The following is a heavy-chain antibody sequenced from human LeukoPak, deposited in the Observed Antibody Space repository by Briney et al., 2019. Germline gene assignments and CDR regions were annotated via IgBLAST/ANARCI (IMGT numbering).Heavy chain of an antibody. CDR1: GGSISSSSYY. Sequence: SETLSLTCTVSGGSISSSSYYWGWIRQPPGKGLEWIGSIYYSGSTYYNPSLKSRVTISVDTSKNQFSLKLSSVTAADTAVYYCARNIAVAGRGDYMDVWGKGTTVTISS. J-gene: IGHJ6*03. V-gene: IGHV4-39*01. D-gene: IGHD6-19*01. CDR3: ARNIAVAGRGDYMDV. CDR2: IYYSGST.